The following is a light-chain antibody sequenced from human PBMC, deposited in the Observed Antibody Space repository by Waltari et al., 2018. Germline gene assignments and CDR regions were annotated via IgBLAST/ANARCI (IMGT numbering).Light chain of an antibody. Sequence: DIQMTQSPSSLSASVGDRVTITCRASQSISSYLNWYQQKPGRAPKLLISAASSLQSVVPSRFSGSGSGTDFTLTISSLQAEDVAVYYCHQYSTTPWTFGQGTKVEI. CDR1: QSISSY. CDR3: HQYSTTPWT. J-gene: IGKJ1*01. V-gene: IGKV1-39*01. CDR2: AAS.